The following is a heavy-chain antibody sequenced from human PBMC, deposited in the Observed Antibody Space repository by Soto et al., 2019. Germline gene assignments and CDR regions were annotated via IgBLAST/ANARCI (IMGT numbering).Heavy chain of an antibody. Sequence: SVKVSCKASGGTFSSYTISCVRQAPGQGLEWMGRIIPILGIANYAQKFQGRVTITADKSTSTAYMELSSLRSEDTAVYYCARDPPIAARQTPEYWGQGTLVTVSS. CDR3: ARDPPIAARQTPEY. CDR1: GGTFSSYT. CDR2: IIPILGIA. J-gene: IGHJ4*02. D-gene: IGHD6-6*01. V-gene: IGHV1-69*04.